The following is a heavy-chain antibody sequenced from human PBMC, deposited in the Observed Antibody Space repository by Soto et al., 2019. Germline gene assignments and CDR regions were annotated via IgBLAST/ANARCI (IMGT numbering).Heavy chain of an antibody. V-gene: IGHV3-9*01. CDR2: ISWKSSSI. J-gene: IGHJ6*02. D-gene: IGHD2-15*01. Sequence: VQLVESGGGLVQPGKSLRLSCDASGFTFDDYAMHWVRQAPGKGLEWVSGISWKSSSIGYADSVKGRFTISRDNAKKSLYLQMNSLTTEDTALYYCAKSMGGTANGLDVWGQRTTVIVSS. CDR3: AKSMGGTANGLDV. CDR1: GFTFDDYA.